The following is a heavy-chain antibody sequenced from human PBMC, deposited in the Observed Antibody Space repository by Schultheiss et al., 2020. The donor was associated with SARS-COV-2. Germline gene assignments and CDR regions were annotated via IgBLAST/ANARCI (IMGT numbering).Heavy chain of an antibody. CDR1: GGSISSSY. D-gene: IGHD6-19*01. CDR3: AGESTSGRSPRFDY. CDR2: IYTSGST. Sequence: SETLSLTCTVSGGSISSSYWSWIRQPAGKGLEWIGRIYTSGSTNYNPSLKSRVTISVDTSKNQFSLKLSSVTAADTAVYYCAGESTSGRSPRFDYWGQGTLVTVSS. J-gene: IGHJ4*02. V-gene: IGHV4-4*07.